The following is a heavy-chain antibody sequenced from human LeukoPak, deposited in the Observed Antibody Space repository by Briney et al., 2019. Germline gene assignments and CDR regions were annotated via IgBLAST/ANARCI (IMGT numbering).Heavy chain of an antibody. CDR1: GFTFTTFW. CDR2: INHDGLSA. D-gene: IGHD6-6*01. V-gene: IGHV3-74*01. J-gene: IGHJ6*03. CDR3: ARYIGDSSSRGYYYYYMDV. Sequence: PGGSLRLSCATSGFTFTTFWMHWVRQAPGKGLVWVSRINHDGLSANYADSVKGRFTISRDNAKNTVYLQMNSLRAEDTAVYYCARYIGDSSSRGYYYYYMDVWGKGTTVTVSS.